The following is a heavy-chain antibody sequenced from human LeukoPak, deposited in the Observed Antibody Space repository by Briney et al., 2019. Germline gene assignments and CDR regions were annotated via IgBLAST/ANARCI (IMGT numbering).Heavy chain of an antibody. V-gene: IGHV1-2*06. CDR2: INPNSGGT. D-gene: IGHD3-3*01. CDR3: ARDHYDFWSGYYTGNWFDP. Sequence: GASVKVSCKASGYTFTSYGISWVRQAPGQGLEWMGRINPNSGGTNYAQKFQGRVTMTRDTSISTAYMELSRLRSDDTAVYYCARDHYDFWSGYYTGNWFDPWGQGTLVTVSS. J-gene: IGHJ5*02. CDR1: GYTFTSYG.